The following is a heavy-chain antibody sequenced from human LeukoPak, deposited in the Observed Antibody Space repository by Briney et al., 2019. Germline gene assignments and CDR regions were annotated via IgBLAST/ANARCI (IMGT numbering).Heavy chain of an antibody. CDR2: ISSSSSYI. CDR1: GFTFSSYS. J-gene: IGHJ4*02. CDR3: AKIVDYGDYGGPDY. D-gene: IGHD4-17*01. V-gene: IGHV3-21*01. Sequence: PGGSLRLSCAASGFTFSSYSMNWVRQAPGKGLEWVSSISSSSSYIYYADSVKGRFTISRDNAKNTLYLQMNSLKAEDTAVYYCAKIVDYGDYGGPDYWGQGTLVTVSS.